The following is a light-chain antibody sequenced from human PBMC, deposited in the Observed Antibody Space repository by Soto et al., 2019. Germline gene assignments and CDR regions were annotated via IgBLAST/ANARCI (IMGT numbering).Light chain of an antibody. CDR3: QKYNSAPLT. J-gene: IGKJ4*01. CDR1: LPISNY. V-gene: IGKV1-27*01. Sequence: DIQMTHSPSSLSASVGDRVTITSRASLPISNYLVCYQQKPGKIPNLLIYAATTLQAASPSRISCSGSGTDFTLTISSLQPEDVAAYYCQKYNSAPLTFGGGTKVDIK. CDR2: AAT.